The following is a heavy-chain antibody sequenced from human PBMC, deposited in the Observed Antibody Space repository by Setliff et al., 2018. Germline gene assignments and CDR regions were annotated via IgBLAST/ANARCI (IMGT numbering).Heavy chain of an antibody. J-gene: IGHJ4*02. CDR2: INHRGST. CDR3: ARGRNVAARLLDS. CDR1: GGTFSDYY. V-gene: IGHV4-34*01. D-gene: IGHD6-6*01. Sequence: SETLSLTCAAYGGTFSDYYWTRIRQPPGKGLEWVGEINHRGSTNYNPSLKSRVTISVDTSKDQFSLKLISMTAADTAVYYCARGRNVAARLLDSWGQGTLVTVSS.